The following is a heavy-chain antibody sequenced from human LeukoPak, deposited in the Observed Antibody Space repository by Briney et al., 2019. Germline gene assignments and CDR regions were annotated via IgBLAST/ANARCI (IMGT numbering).Heavy chain of an antibody. CDR2: IRHVGSNK. Sequence: GGSLRLSCAASGFPFSSYAMHWVRQAPGKGLEWVAFIRHVGSNKYHIDSVKGRFTISRDNSKNTLYLQMNSLRAEDTAVYYCARDGRGDYWGQGTLVTVSS. J-gene: IGHJ4*02. V-gene: IGHV3-30*02. CDR3: ARDGRGDY. D-gene: IGHD1-26*01. CDR1: GFPFSSYA.